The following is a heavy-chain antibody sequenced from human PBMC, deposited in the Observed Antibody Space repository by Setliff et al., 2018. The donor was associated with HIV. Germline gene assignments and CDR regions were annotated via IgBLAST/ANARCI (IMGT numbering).Heavy chain of an antibody. J-gene: IGHJ3*02. CDR1: GYTFTSYG. CDR2: ISGYNGTT. CDR3: ARIKARDDAFDI. Sequence: ASVKVSCKASGYTFTSYGISWVRQAPGQGLEWMGWISGYNGTTKYSQKLQGRVTMTTDTSTSTAYMELRSLRSDDTAVYYCARIKARDDAFDIWGQGTMVTVSS. V-gene: IGHV1-18*01.